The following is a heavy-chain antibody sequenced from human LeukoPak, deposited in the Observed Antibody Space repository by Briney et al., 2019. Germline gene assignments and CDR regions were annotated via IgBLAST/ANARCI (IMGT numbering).Heavy chain of an antibody. Sequence: GGSLRLSCAASGFAFNSYWMSWVRQTPGKGLEWVATMDGGGSATYYVDSVKGRFTITRDNAKNSLFLQMNSLRAEDTAVYYCARTGGVTYSSSWYCWFDPWGQGTLVTVSS. CDR3: ARTGGVTYSSSWYCWFDP. D-gene: IGHD6-13*01. V-gene: IGHV3-7*03. CDR2: MDGGGSAT. J-gene: IGHJ5*02. CDR1: GFAFNSYW.